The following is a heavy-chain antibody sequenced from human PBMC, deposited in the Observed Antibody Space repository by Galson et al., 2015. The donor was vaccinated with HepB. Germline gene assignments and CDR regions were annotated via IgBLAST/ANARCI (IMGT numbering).Heavy chain of an antibody. V-gene: IGHV6-1*01. CDR3: ARERGTGYYSGWYGANWFDP. D-gene: IGHD6-19*01. J-gene: IGHJ5*02. CDR2: TYYRSKWYY. CDR1: GDSVSSNSVA. Sequence: CAISGDSVSSNSVAWNWIRQSPSRGLEWLGRTYYRSKWYYDYAVSVKSRITINPDTSKYQFSLQLNSVTPEDTAVHYCARERGTGYYSGWYGANWFDPWGQGTLVTVSS.